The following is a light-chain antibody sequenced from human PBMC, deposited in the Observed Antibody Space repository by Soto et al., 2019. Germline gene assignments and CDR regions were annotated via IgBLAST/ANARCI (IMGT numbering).Light chain of an antibody. V-gene: IGLV2-14*01. J-gene: IGLJ1*01. CDR3: SSYTSSSTYV. CDR1: SSDVGGHNS. CDR2: DVS. Sequence: QSVLTQPASVSGSPGQSITISCTGTSSDVGGHNSVAWYQHNPGKAPKLMIYDVSNRPSGVSSRFSGSKSGNTASLSISGLQAEDEADYYCSSYTSSSTYVFGVGTKVTVL.